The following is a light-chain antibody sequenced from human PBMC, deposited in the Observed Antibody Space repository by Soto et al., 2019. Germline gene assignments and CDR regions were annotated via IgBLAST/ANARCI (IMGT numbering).Light chain of an antibody. V-gene: IGKV3-20*01. CDR2: GAS. CDR1: ESVTSTY. Sequence: EIVLTQSPGTLSLSPGERATLSCRTSESVTSTYLAWYQQKPGHPPRLLIYGASSRATGIPDRFSGSGSGTDFTLTISRLEPEDFAVYYCQLFGSSPRYTFGQGTKLEIK. J-gene: IGKJ2*01. CDR3: QLFGSSPRYT.